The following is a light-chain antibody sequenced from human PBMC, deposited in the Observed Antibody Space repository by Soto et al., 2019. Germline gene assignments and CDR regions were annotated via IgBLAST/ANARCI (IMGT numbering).Light chain of an antibody. Sequence: EIALTQFQGALSLSPGERVTRACRASQTVSNTYLAWYQQKSGQAPKFLIYGASNRATGIPDRFSGSGSGTDFTLTISRLEPEDFAVYYCQQYGALPPTFGGGTKVEIK. J-gene: IGKJ4*01. V-gene: IGKV3-20*01. CDR2: GAS. CDR1: QTVSNTY. CDR3: QQYGALPPT.